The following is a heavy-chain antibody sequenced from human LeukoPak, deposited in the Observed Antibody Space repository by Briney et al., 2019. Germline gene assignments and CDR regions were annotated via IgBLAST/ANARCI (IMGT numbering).Heavy chain of an antibody. D-gene: IGHD4-17*01. CDR2: IYYSGST. V-gene: IGHV4-31*03. CDR3: ASGPGNGDYVPYYYYYYMDV. J-gene: IGHJ6*03. CDR1: GGSISIGGYY. Sequence: PSETLSLTCTVSGGSISIGGYYWSWIRQHPGKGLEWIGYIYYSGSTYYNPSLKSRVTISVDTSKNQFSLKLSSVTAADTAVYYCASGPGNGDYVPYYYYYYMDVWGKGTTVTVSS.